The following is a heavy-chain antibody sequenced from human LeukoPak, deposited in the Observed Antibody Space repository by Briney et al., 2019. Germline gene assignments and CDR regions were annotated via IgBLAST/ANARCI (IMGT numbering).Heavy chain of an antibody. CDR1: GFTFSSYW. CDR2: INSDGSST. Sequence: GSLRLSCAASGFTFSSYWMHWVRQVPGKGLVWVSRINSDGSSTSYADSVKGRFTISRDDAKNTLYVQMNSLRAEDTAVYYCSTGSGHAFDIWGRGTMVTVSS. V-gene: IGHV3-74*01. CDR3: STGSGHAFDI. D-gene: IGHD3-10*01. J-gene: IGHJ3*02.